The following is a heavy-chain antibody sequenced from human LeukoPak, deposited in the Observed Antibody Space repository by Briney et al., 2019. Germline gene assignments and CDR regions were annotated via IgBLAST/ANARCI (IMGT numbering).Heavy chain of an antibody. CDR3: ARDLSSETGDYAFIDAFDI. Sequence: GGSLRLSCAASGFTFSSYGMHWVRQAPGKGLEWVSSISSSSSYIYYADSVKGRFTISRDNAKNSLYLQMNSLRAEDTAVYYCARDLSSETGDYAFIDAFDIWGQGTMVTVSS. J-gene: IGHJ3*02. D-gene: IGHD4-17*01. CDR1: GFTFSSYG. CDR2: ISSSSSYI. V-gene: IGHV3-21*01.